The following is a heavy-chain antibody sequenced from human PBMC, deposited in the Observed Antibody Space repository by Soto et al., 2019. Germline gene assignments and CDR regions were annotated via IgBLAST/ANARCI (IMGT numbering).Heavy chain of an antibody. D-gene: IGHD6-19*01. CDR1: GFTFSSYS. CDR3: AKGGRQWLVTSDFNY. Sequence: GSLRLSCAASGFTFSSYSMNWVRQAPGKGLEWVSYISSSSSSTIYYADSVMGRFTISRDNVKNSLYLEMNSLGDEDTALYYCAKGGRQWLVTSDFNYWGQGALVTVSS. CDR2: ISSSSSSTI. V-gene: IGHV3-48*02. J-gene: IGHJ4*02.